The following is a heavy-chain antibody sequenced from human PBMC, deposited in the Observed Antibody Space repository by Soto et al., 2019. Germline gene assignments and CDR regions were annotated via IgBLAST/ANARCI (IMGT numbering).Heavy chain of an antibody. Sequence: GGSLRLSCAASGFTFIYYGMHWVRQAPGKGLEWVAVIWYDGSIKYYADSVKGRFTISRDNSKNALFLQMNNLRDEDTAVYYCARAGNDIAGRPYYYGLDVWGQGTTVTVSS. CDR1: GFTFIYYG. V-gene: IGHV3-33*01. J-gene: IGHJ6*02. CDR2: IWYDGSIK. D-gene: IGHD1-1*01. CDR3: ARAGNDIAGRPYYYGLDV.